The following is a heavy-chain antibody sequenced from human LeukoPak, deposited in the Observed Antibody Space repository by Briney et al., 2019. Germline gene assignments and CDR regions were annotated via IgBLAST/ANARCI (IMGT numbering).Heavy chain of an antibody. CDR1: GFTVSSNY. CDR2: IYSGGST. Sequence: PGGSLRLSCAASGFTVSSNYVSWVRQAPGKGLEWVSVIYSGGSTYYADSVKGRFTISRDNSKNTLYLQMNSLRAEDTAVYYCARENIAVAGNHYYGMDVWGQGTTVTVSS. CDR3: ARENIAVAGNHYYGMDV. V-gene: IGHV3-66*01. D-gene: IGHD6-19*01. J-gene: IGHJ6*02.